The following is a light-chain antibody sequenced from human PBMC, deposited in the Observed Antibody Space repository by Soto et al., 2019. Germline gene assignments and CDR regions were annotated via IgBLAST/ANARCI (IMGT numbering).Light chain of an antibody. Sequence: QSALTQPPSASGSPGQSVTISCTGTSSDVGGYKYVSWYQQHPGKAPKLMIFEVNKRPSGVPDHFSGSKSGNTASLTVSGLQAEDEADYYCSSYAGINNLGVFGTGTQLTVL. J-gene: IGLJ1*01. V-gene: IGLV2-8*01. CDR1: SSDVGGYKY. CDR3: SSYAGINNLGV. CDR2: EVN.